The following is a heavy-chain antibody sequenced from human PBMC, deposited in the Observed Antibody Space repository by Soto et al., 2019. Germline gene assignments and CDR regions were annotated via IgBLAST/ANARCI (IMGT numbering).Heavy chain of an antibody. D-gene: IGHD3-16*02. J-gene: IGHJ3*02. CDR1: SGSISSSNW. CDR2: IYHSGST. CDR3: ARYKQGTFGGVIVMSNAFDI. Sequence: QVQLQESGPGLVKPSGTLSLTCAVSSGSISSSNWWSWVRQPPGKGLEWIGEIYHSGSTNYNPSLKSRVTISVDKSKNQFSLKLSSVTAADTAVYYCARYKQGTFGGVIVMSNAFDIWGQGTMVTVSS. V-gene: IGHV4-4*02.